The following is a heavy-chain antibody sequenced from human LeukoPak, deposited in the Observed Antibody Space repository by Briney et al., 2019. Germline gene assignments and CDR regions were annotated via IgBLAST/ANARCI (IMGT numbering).Heavy chain of an antibody. J-gene: IGHJ3*01. Sequence: ASVKVSCKASGHTLTVHYIHWVRQGPGQGLEWLGWITLHSGDAHYAQKYQGRLTMTSDTSISTGYMELSTLQFDDTALYYCARVDGNWVSRPFDLWGQGTMVTVSS. V-gene: IGHV1-2*02. D-gene: IGHD1-1*01. CDR2: ITLHSGDA. CDR1: GHTLTVHY. CDR3: ARVDGNWVSRPFDL.